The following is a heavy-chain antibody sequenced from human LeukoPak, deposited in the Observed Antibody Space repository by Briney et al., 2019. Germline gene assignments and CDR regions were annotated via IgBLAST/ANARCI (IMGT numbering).Heavy chain of an antibody. CDR2: IRYDGSNK. D-gene: IGHD1-26*01. Sequence: GGSLRLSCAASGFTFSSYGMHWVRQAPGKGLEWVAFIRYDGSNKYYADSVKGRFTISRDNSKNTLYLQMNSLRAEDTAAYYCAKSQWELRWYWFDPWGQGTLVTVSS. J-gene: IGHJ5*02. V-gene: IGHV3-30*02. CDR3: AKSQWELRWYWFDP. CDR1: GFTFSSYG.